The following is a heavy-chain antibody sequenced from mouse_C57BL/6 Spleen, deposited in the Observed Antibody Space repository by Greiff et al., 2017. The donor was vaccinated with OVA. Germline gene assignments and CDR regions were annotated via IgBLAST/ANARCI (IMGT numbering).Heavy chain of an antibody. CDR2: INPSSGYT. CDR3: ARWVTGVFDY. Sequence: QVQLKQSGAELAKPGASVKLSCKASGYTFTSYWMHWVKQRPGQGLEWIGYINPSSGYTKYNQKFKDKATLTADKSSCTAYMQLSSLTYEDSAVYYCARWVTGVFDYWGQGTTLTVSS. CDR1: GYTFTSYW. J-gene: IGHJ2*01. V-gene: IGHV1-7*01. D-gene: IGHD4-1*01.